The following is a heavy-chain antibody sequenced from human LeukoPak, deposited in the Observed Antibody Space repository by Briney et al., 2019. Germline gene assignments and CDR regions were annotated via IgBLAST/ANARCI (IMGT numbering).Heavy chain of an antibody. CDR2: INHSGST. Sequence: SETLSLTCAVYGGSFSGYYWSWIRQPPGKGLEWIGEINHSGSTNYNPSLKSRVTISVDTSKNQFSLKLSSVTAADTAVYYCARVHRSSSSLRFDPWGQGTLVTVSS. CDR1: GGSFSGYY. CDR3: ARVHRSSSSLRFDP. J-gene: IGHJ5*02. V-gene: IGHV4-34*01. D-gene: IGHD6-6*01.